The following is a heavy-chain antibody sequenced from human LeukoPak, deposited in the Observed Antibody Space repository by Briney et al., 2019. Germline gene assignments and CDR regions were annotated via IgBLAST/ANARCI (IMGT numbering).Heavy chain of an antibody. CDR1: GGSFSGYY. D-gene: IGHD3-9*01. Sequence: SETLSLTCAVYGGSFSGYYWSWIRQPPGKGLEWIGEINHSGSTNYNPSLKSRVTISVDTSKNQLSLKLSSVTAADTAVYYCARGPVVLRYFDWLLPNWFDPWGQGTLVTVSS. V-gene: IGHV4-34*01. CDR2: INHSGST. CDR3: ARGPVVLRYFDWLLPNWFDP. J-gene: IGHJ5*02.